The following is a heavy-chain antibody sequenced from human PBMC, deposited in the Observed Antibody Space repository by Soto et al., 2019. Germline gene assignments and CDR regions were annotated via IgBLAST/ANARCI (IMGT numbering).Heavy chain of an antibody. D-gene: IGHD4-17*01. V-gene: IGHV4-39*01. Sequence: QLQLQESGPGLVKPSATLSLTCTVSGGSISSNYYYWGWIRQPPGKGLEWIGTIYYSGSTYYNPSLKSRVTISVDTSKSQFSLTLSSVTAADTAVYYCARTHYGDYSGYYFDYWGQGTLVTVSS. CDR3: ARTHYGDYSGYYFDY. CDR1: GGSISSNYYY. J-gene: IGHJ4*02. CDR2: IYYSGST.